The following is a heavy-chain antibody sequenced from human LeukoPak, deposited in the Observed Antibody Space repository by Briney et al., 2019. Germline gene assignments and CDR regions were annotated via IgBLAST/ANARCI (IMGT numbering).Heavy chain of an antibody. J-gene: IGHJ4*02. D-gene: IGHD3-3*01. CDR1: GYTFTSYA. CDR2: INAGNGNT. CDR3: ARGPHPYDFWSGYLDY. V-gene: IGHV1-3*01. Sequence: GGSLRLSCAASGYTFTSYAMHWVRQAPGQRLEWMGWINAGNGNTKYSQKFQGRVTITRDTSASTAYMELSSLRSEDTAVYYCARGPHPYDFWSGYLDYWGQGTLVTVSS.